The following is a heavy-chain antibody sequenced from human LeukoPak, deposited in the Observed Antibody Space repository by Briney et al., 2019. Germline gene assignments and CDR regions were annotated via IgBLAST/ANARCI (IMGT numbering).Heavy chain of an antibody. Sequence: GGSLRLSCAASGFTFSSYWMSWVRQAPGKGLEWVANIKQDGSEKYYADSVKGRFIITRDNSKNTLYLQMNSLRAEDTAVYYCAKVLSKIYIYGPFDYWGQGSLVTVSS. J-gene: IGHJ4*02. V-gene: IGHV3-7*03. CDR2: IKQDGSEK. CDR1: GFTFSSYW. CDR3: AKVLSKIYIYGPFDY. D-gene: IGHD3-10*01.